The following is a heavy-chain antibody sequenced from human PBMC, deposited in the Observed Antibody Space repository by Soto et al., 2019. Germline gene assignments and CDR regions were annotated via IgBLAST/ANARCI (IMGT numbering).Heavy chain of an antibody. D-gene: IGHD3-10*01. CDR3: ARDSITNTRSYGSTTLDYYYYGMDV. CDR1: GYTFTSYY. J-gene: IGHJ6*02. Sequence: GASVKLSCAACGYTFTSYYMHWVRQAPGQGLEWMGIINPSGGSTSYAQKFQGRVTMTRDTSTSTVYMELSSLRSEDTAVYYCARDSITNTRSYGSTTLDYYYYGMDVWGQGTTVTVSS. CDR2: INPSGGST. V-gene: IGHV1-46*01.